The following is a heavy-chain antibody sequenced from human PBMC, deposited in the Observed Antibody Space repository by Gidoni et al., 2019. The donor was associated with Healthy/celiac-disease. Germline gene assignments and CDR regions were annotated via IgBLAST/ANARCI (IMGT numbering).Heavy chain of an antibody. V-gene: IGHV4-39*01. D-gene: IGHD1-1*01. CDR1: GGSISSSSYY. J-gene: IGHJ3*02. Sequence: QLQLQESGPGLVTPSETLSLTCTVSGGSISSSSYYWGWIRQPPGKGLEWIGSIYYSGSTYYNPSLKSRVTISVDTSKNQFSLKLSSVTAADTAVYYCARRRGVRAGTASDDAFDIWGQGTMVTVSS. CDR2: IYYSGST. CDR3: ARRRGVRAGTASDDAFDI.